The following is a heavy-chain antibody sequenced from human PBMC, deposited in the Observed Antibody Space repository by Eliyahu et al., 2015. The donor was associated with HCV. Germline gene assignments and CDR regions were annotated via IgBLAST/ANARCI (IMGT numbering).Heavy chain of an antibody. CDR3: ARELGLRYFDHYFDY. Sequence: EVQLVESGGGLVQPGGSLRLSCAASGFTFXSYEMNWVRQAPGKGLEWVSYISSSGSTIYYADSVKGRFTISRDNAKNSLYLQMNSLRAEDTAVYYCARELGLRYFDHYFDYWGQGTLVTVSS. CDR1: GFTFXSYE. J-gene: IGHJ4*02. CDR2: ISSSGSTI. V-gene: IGHV3-48*03. D-gene: IGHD3-9*01.